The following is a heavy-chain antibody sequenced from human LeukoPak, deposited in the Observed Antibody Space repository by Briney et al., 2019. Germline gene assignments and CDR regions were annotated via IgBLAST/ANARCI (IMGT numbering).Heavy chain of an antibody. CDR1: GFTFTSSA. CDR2: IVVGSGNT. V-gene: IGHV1-58*02. CDR3: ARVHSSSWYLSDSEYYFDY. Sequence: ASVKVSCKASGFTFTSSAMQWVRQARGQRLEWIGWIVVGSGNTNYAQKFQERVTITRDTSISTAYMELSRLRSDDTAVYYCARVHSSSWYLSDSEYYFDYWGQGTLVTVSS. D-gene: IGHD6-13*01. J-gene: IGHJ4*02.